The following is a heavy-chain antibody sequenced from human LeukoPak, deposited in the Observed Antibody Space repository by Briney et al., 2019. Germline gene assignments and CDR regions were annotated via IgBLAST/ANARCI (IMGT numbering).Heavy chain of an antibody. D-gene: IGHD6-6*01. CDR2: ISWNSGSI. V-gene: IGHV3-9*01. CDR3: AKALHEYTSYYFDY. J-gene: IGHJ4*02. CDR1: GFTFDDYA. Sequence: GGSLRLSCTPSGFTFDDYAMHWVRQAPGKGLEWVSGISWNSGSIGYADSVKGRFTISRDNAKNSLYLQMNSLRAEDTALYYCAKALHEYTSYYFDYWGQGTLVTVSS.